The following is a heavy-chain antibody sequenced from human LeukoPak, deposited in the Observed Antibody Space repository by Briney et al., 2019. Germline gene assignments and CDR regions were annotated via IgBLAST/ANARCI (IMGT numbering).Heavy chain of an antibody. CDR1: GFTFSSYE. V-gene: IGHV3-48*03. CDR2: ISSSGSTI. J-gene: IGHJ4*02. CDR3: ARALFVINPFDY. D-gene: IGHD3-16*02. Sequence: GGSLRLSCAASGFTFSSYEMSWVRQAPGKGLEWVSYISSSGSTIYYADSVKGRFTISRDNAKKSIYLQMNSLRDDDTAVYYCARALFVINPFDYWGQGTLVTVSS.